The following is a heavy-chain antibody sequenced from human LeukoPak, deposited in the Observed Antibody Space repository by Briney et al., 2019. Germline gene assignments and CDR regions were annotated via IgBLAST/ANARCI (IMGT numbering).Heavy chain of an antibody. Sequence: GGSERLFCAASGFTFSSYAMSWVRQAPGKGLEWASAISGSGGSTYYADSVKGRFTISRDNSKNTLYLQMNSLRAEDTAVYYCAKNRNWSFFDYWGQGTLVTVSS. V-gene: IGHV3-23*01. CDR1: GFTFSSYA. CDR3: AKNRNWSFFDY. CDR2: ISGSGGST. D-gene: IGHD1-1*01. J-gene: IGHJ4*02.